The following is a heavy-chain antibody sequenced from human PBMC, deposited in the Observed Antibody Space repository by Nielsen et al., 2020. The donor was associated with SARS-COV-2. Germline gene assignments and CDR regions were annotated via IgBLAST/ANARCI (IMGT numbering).Heavy chain of an antibody. Sequence: GESLKISCVASGFTFSGSAMHWVRQAPGKGLEWVAVISYDGSNKYYADSVKGRFTISRDNSKNTLYLQMNSLRAEDTAVYYCAKSKAYLYYFDYWGQGTLVTVSS. V-gene: IGHV3-30*18. D-gene: IGHD2-2*02. CDR3: AKSKAYLYYFDY. CDR1: GFTFSGSA. J-gene: IGHJ4*02. CDR2: ISYDGSNK.